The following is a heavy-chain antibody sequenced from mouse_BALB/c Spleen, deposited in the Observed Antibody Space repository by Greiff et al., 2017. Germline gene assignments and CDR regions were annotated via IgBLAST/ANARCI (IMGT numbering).Heavy chain of an antibody. Sequence: VQLQQPGAELVKPGASVKLSCKASGYTFTSYWMHWVKQRPGQGLEWIGEINPSNGRTNYNEKFKSKATLTVDKSSSTAYMQLSSLTSEDSAVYYCARDWDVGYFDVWGAGTTVTVSS. CDR3: ARDWDVGYFDV. CDR1: GYTFTSYW. V-gene: IGHV1S81*02. D-gene: IGHD4-1*01. J-gene: IGHJ1*01. CDR2: INPSNGRT.